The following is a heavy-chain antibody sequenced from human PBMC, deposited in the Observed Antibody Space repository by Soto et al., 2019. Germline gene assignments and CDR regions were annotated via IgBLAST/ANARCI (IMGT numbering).Heavy chain of an antibody. CDR3: AHRGYYYYSSGYTDY. V-gene: IGHV2-5*01. CDR2: IYWNDDK. Sequence: QITLKESGPTLVKPTQTLTLTCTFSGFSLSTSGVGVGWIRQPPGKALEWLALIYWNDDKRYSPSLKSRLTITKDTSKNQVVLTMTNMDPVDTATCYCAHRGYYYYSSGYTDYWGQGTLVTVSS. D-gene: IGHD3-22*01. J-gene: IGHJ4*02. CDR1: GFSLSTSGVG.